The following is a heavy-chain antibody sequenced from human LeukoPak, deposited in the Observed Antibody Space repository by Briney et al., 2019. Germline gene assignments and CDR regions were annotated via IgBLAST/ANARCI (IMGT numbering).Heavy chain of an antibody. CDR3: AKADLETTMALDY. D-gene: IGHD5-18*01. CDR1: GFTFSTYA. Sequence: GGSLRLSCAASGFTFSTYAMSWVRQAPGKGLEWVSTISGSGGSTYYADSVKGRFTISRDNSKNTLYLQMNTLRVEDTAVYYCAKADLETTMALDYWGQGTLVTVSS. V-gene: IGHV3-23*01. J-gene: IGHJ4*02. CDR2: ISGSGGST.